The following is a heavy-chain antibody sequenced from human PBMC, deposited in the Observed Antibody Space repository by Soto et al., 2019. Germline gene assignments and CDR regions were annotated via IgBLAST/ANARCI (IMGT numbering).Heavy chain of an antibody. CDR1: GFSLSNARVG. CDR2: IFSNDEK. J-gene: IGHJ5*02. D-gene: IGHD6-13*01. Sequence: SGPTLVNPTETLTLTCTVPGFSLSNARVGVSWIRQPPGKALEWLAHIFSNDEKSYSTSLKSRLTISTDTSKRQVVLTMTNLDPVDTATYYCARVFIAAAGRLSGRPFDPWGQGTLVTVSS. V-gene: IGHV2-26*01. CDR3: ARVFIAAAGRLSGRPFDP.